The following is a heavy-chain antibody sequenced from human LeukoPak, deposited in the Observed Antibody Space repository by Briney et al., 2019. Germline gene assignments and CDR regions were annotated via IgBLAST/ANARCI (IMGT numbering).Heavy chain of an antibody. V-gene: IGHV3-23*01. CDR2: ISGSGGTT. CDR3: AKGHGAYYYYYYMDV. Sequence: GGSLRLSCAASGFTFSRYAMSWVRQAPGKGLEWVSAISGSGGTTYYADSVKGRFTISRDNSKNTLYVQMNSLRAEDTAVYYCAKGHGAYYYYYYMDVWGKGTTVAVSS. CDR1: GFTFSRYA. D-gene: IGHD3-16*01. J-gene: IGHJ6*03.